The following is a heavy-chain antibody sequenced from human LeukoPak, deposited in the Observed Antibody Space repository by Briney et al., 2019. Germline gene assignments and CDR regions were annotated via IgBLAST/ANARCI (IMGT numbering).Heavy chain of an antibody. CDR2: INPNSGGT. Sequence: ASVKVSCKASGYTFTGYYMHWVRQAPGQGPEWMGWINPNSGGTNYAQKFQGRVTMTRDTSISTAYMELSRLRSDDTAVYYCAREFLWSDAFDIWGQGTMVTVSS. V-gene: IGHV1-2*02. D-gene: IGHD3-10*01. J-gene: IGHJ3*02. CDR3: AREFLWSDAFDI. CDR1: GYTFTGYY.